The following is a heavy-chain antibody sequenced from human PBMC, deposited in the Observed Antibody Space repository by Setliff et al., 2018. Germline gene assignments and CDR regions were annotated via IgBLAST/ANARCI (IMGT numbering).Heavy chain of an antibody. Sequence: ASVKVSCKASGYTFTSYGISWVRQAPGQGLEWMGWISAYNGNTNYAQKLQGRVTMTTDTSTSTAYMELRSLRSDDTAVYYCARTLPTYCRDGPCKVGALDIWGQGTMVTVSS. V-gene: IGHV1-18*01. CDR3: ARTLPTYCRDGPCKVGALDI. J-gene: IGHJ3*02. CDR2: ISAYNGNT. CDR1: GYTFTSYG. D-gene: IGHD1-26*01.